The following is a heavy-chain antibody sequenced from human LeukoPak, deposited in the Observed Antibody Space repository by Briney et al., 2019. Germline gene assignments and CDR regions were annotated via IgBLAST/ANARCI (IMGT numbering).Heavy chain of an antibody. CDR2: IYYSGST. V-gene: IGHV4-31*03. Sequence: PSQTLSLTCTVSGGSISSGGYYWSWIRQHPGKGLEWIGYIYYSGSTYYNPSLKSRVTISVDTSKNQFSLKLSSVTAADTAVYYCARGVLLWFGEAPNFDYWGQGTLVTVSS. J-gene: IGHJ4*02. CDR3: ARGVLLWFGEAPNFDY. D-gene: IGHD3-10*01. CDR1: GGSISSGGYY.